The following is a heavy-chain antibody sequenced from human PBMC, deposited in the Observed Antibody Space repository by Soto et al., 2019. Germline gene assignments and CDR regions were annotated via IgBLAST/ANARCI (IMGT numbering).Heavy chain of an antibody. Sequence: EVQLVESGGGLIQPGGSLRLSCAASGFTVGSNYMSWVRQAPGKGLEWVSVIYSGDTTYYADSVKGRFTISRDPSKNTLYLQMNSLRAEDTAVYYCARDLRTLYGMDVWGQGTTVTVSS. CDR3: ARDLRTLYGMDV. V-gene: IGHV3-53*01. CDR2: IYSGDTT. J-gene: IGHJ6*02. CDR1: GFTVGSNY.